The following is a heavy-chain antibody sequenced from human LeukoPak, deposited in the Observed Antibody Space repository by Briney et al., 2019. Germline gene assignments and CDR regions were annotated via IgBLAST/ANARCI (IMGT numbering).Heavy chain of an antibody. J-gene: IGHJ6*04. CDR1: GFTFNGHW. Sequence: GGSLRLSCEASGFTFNGHWMHCVRQAPGRGLVCVSLINGDGSTISYADSVKGRFTISRDNAKNSLYLQMNSRRAEDTAVYYCAELGITMIGGVWGKGTTVTISS. CDR2: INGDGSTI. V-gene: IGHV3-74*01. CDR3: AELGITMIGGV. D-gene: IGHD3-10*02.